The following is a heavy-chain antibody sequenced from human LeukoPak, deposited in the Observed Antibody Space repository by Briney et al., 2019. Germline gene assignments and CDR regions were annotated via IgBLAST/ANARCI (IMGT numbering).Heavy chain of an antibody. CDR1: GGSFSGYY. Sequence: SETLSLTCAVYGGSFSGYYWSWIRQPPGKGLVWIGEINHSGSTNYNPSLKSRVTISVDTSKNQFSLKLSSVTAADTAVYYCARGLGSSSPYNWFDPWGQGTLVTVSS. CDR2: INHSGST. V-gene: IGHV4-34*01. CDR3: ARGLGSSSPYNWFDP. D-gene: IGHD6-6*01. J-gene: IGHJ5*02.